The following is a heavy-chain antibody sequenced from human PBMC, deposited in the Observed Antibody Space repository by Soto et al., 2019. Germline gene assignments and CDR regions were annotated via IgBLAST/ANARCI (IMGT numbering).Heavy chain of an antibody. CDR2: IHYNGNT. Sequence: SETLSLTCPVSGGYISNYYWSLLRPPPGKGLEWIAYIHYNGNTNYNPSLKSRVTISVDTSKNQFSLKLSSVTAADTAVYYCARAYSSGWCFDYWGQGTLVTVSS. CDR1: GGYISNYY. V-gene: IGHV4-59*01. J-gene: IGHJ4*02. D-gene: IGHD6-19*01. CDR3: ARAYSSGWCFDY.